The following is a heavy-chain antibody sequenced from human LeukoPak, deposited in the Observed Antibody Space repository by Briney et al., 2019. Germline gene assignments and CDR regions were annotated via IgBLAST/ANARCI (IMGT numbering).Heavy chain of an antibody. D-gene: IGHD6-13*01. Sequence: SETLSLTCAVYGGSFSGYYWSWIRQPPGKGLEWIGEINHSGSTNYNPSLKSRVTISVDTSKNQFSLKLSSVTAADTAVYYCARGSASKSSWFKKIYYYYYMDVWGKGTTVTVSS. CDR2: INHSGST. CDR3: ARGSASKSSWFKKIYYYYYMDV. CDR1: GGSFSGYY. J-gene: IGHJ6*03. V-gene: IGHV4-34*01.